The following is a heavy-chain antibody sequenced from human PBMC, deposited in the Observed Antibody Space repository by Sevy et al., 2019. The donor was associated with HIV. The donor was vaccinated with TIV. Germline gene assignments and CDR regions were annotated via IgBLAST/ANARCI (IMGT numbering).Heavy chain of an antibody. CDR1: LYTFTSYY. CDR3: ARAFRGENWFDP. J-gene: IGHJ5*02. D-gene: IGHD3-16*01. Sequence: ASVKVSCKASLYTFTSYYMHWVRQAPAQGLEWMGVINPNGGSTSYAQKFQGRVTITRDTSTSTVYMELSILRSEDTAVYYCARAFRGENWFDPWGQGTLVTVSS. CDR2: INPNGGST. V-gene: IGHV1-46*01.